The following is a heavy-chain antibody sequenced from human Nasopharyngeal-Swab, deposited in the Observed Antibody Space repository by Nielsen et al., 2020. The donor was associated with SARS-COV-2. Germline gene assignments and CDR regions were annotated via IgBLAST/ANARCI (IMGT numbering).Heavy chain of an antibody. Sequence: SETLSLTCTVSGGSISSSSYYWGWIRQPPGKGLEWIGSIYYSGSTYYNPSLKSRVTISVDTSKKQFSLKLSSVTAADTAVYYCARDPYYYDSSGYLNDAFDIWGQGTMVTVSS. CDR3: ARDPYYYDSSGYLNDAFDI. V-gene: IGHV4-39*07. CDR2: IYYSGST. J-gene: IGHJ3*02. CDR1: GGSISSSSYY. D-gene: IGHD3-22*01.